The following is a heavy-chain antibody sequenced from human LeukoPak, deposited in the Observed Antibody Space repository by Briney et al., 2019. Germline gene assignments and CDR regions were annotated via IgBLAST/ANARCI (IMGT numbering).Heavy chain of an antibody. CDR1: GFSLTTTREA. V-gene: IGHV2-5*02. CDR3: AHYHLTYFDY. J-gene: IGHJ4*02. Sequence: ESGPTPVKPTQTLTLTCTFSGFSLTTTREAVGWVRQPPGKALEWLALIFWDDDKRYSPSLRSRLTITKDTSNNQVVLTLTNVDPVDTGTYYCAHYHLTYFDYWGQGALVTVSS. D-gene: IGHD1-14*01. CDR2: IFWDDDK.